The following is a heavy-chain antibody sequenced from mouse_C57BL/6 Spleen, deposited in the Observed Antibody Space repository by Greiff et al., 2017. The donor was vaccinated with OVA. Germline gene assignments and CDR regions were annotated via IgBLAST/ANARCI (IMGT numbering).Heavy chain of an antibody. Sequence: QVQLQQPGAELVRPGASVTLSCKASGYTFTDYEMHWVKQTPVHGLEWIGAIDPETGGTAYNQKFKGKAILTADKSSSTAYMELRSLTSADSAVYSCTRGPYSDYRLHWYFEDVWGTGRTVTVSA. CDR2: IDPETGGT. D-gene: IGHD2-13*01. V-gene: IGHV1-15*01. CDR1: GYTFTDYE. J-gene: IGHJ1*03. CDR3: TRGPYSDYRLHWYFEDV.